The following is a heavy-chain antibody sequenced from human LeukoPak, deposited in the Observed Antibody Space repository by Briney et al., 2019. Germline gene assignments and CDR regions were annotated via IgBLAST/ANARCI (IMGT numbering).Heavy chain of an antibody. Sequence: AGSLRLSCAASGFTFSVYSMNWIRQAPGKGLEWIATICSSSSYIYYADSVKGRITTAEDNAKNSLYLQMNSLRAEDTAVYYCARDLNDYGDYVFDYWGQGTLVTVSS. CDR3: ARDLNDYGDYVFDY. CDR1: GFTFSVYS. V-gene: IGHV3-21*01. D-gene: IGHD4-17*01. CDR2: ICSSSSYI. J-gene: IGHJ4*02.